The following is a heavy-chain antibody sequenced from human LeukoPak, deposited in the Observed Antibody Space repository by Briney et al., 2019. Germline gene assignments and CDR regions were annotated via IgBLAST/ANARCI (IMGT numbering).Heavy chain of an antibody. Sequence: SETLSLTRTVSGGSISSYYWSWIRQPPGKGLEWIGYIYYSGSTNYNPSLKSRVTISVDTSKNQFSLKLSSVTAADTAVYYCALSWSSSGYYYFDYWGQGTLVTVSS. CDR2: IYYSGST. D-gene: IGHD3-22*01. CDR3: ALSWSSSGYYYFDY. J-gene: IGHJ4*02. V-gene: IGHV4-59*08. CDR1: GGSISSYY.